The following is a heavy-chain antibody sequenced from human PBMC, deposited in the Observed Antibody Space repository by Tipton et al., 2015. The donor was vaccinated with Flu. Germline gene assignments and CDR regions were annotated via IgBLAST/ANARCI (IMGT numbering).Heavy chain of an antibody. CDR1: GITFSDYT. D-gene: IGHD6-13*01. Sequence: SLRLSCTASGITFSDYTVNWVRQAPGKGLEWVSSISGNGRSIFYADSVKGRFTISKDNAKNLLSLQMDSLRAEDTAVYYCARIHYPGSSWGGDYWGQGTLVTVSS. CDR2: ISGNGRSI. J-gene: IGHJ4*02. V-gene: IGHV3-21*01. CDR3: ARIHYPGSSWGGDY.